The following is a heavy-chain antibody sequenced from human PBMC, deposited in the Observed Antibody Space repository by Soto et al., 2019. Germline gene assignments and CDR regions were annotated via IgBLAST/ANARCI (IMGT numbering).Heavy chain of an antibody. D-gene: IGHD6-13*01. CDR1: GDSVSSNSAA. Sequence: QTLSLTCAISGDSVSSNSAAWNWIRQSPSRGLEWLGRTYYRSKWYNDYAVSVKSRITINPDTSKNQFSLQLNSVTPEDTAVYYCARDRAAAGQEGYYFDYWGQGTLVTVSS. CDR2: TYYRSKWYN. V-gene: IGHV6-1*01. J-gene: IGHJ4*02. CDR3: ARDRAAAGQEGYYFDY.